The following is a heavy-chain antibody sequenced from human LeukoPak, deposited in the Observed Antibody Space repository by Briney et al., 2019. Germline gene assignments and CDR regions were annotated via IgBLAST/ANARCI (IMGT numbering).Heavy chain of an antibody. Sequence: GGSLRPSCAASGFTLSSYWMHWVRQAPGKGLVWVSHIYSDHSSTIYADSVKGRFTISRDNAKNTLYLQMNSLRAEDTAVYFCTRGTYGMDVWGQGTTVTVSS. CDR3: TRGTYGMDV. CDR1: GFTLSSYW. V-gene: IGHV3-74*01. CDR2: IYSDHSST. J-gene: IGHJ6*02.